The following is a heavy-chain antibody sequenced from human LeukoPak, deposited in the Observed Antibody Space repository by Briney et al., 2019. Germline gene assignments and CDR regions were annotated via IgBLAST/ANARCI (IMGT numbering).Heavy chain of an antibody. D-gene: IGHD3-16*01. CDR1: GGSIGSHY. J-gene: IGHJ4*02. CDR3: ARGGVLESVDY. Sequence: SETLSLTCTVSGGSIGSHYWSWIRQPPGKGLEWIGYIYGIGSTNYNPSLKSRVTISIDTSKKQFSLKLRSVTAADTALYYCARGGVLESVDYWGQGTLVTVSS. V-gene: IGHV4-59*11. CDR2: IYGIGST.